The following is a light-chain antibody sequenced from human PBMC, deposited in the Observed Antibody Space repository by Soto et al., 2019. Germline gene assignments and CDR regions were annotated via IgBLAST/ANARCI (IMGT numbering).Light chain of an antibody. CDR3: TSWTTSTTMI. V-gene: IGLV2-14*03. Sequence: QSVLTQPASVSGSPGQSITISCTGTSSDIGAYNFVSWYQQHPGKAPKLMLYDVNIRPSGVSNRFSGSKSGNTASLTMSGLQAEDEADYYCTSWTTSTTMIFGGGTKVIVL. J-gene: IGLJ2*01. CDR2: DVN. CDR1: SSDIGAYNF.